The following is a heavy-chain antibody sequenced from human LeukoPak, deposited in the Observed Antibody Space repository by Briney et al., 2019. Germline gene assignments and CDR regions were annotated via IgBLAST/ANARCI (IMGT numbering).Heavy chain of an antibody. CDR2: ISGSGGST. J-gene: IGHJ4*02. CDR3: ARARDGYNSKHHLLDY. Sequence: GGSLRLSCAASGFTFSSYAMSWVRQAPGKGLEWVSAISGSGGSTYYADSVKGRFTISRDNSKNTLYLQMNSLRAEDTAVYYCARARDGYNSKHHLLDYWGQGTLVTVSS. D-gene: IGHD5-24*01. CDR1: GFTFSSYA. V-gene: IGHV3-23*01.